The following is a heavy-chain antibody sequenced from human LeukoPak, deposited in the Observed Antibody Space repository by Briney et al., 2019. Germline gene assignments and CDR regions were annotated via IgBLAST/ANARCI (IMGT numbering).Heavy chain of an antibody. CDR3: AKDFDDFYYYYMDV. Sequence: GGSLRLSCAASGFTFSSYGMHWVRQAPGKGLQWVAFIRYDGSNKYYADPVKGRFTISRDNSKNTLYLQMNSLRGEDTALYYCAKDFDDFYYYYMDVWGKGTTVTISS. CDR2: IRYDGSNK. CDR1: GFTFSSYG. D-gene: IGHD3-9*01. V-gene: IGHV3-30*02. J-gene: IGHJ6*03.